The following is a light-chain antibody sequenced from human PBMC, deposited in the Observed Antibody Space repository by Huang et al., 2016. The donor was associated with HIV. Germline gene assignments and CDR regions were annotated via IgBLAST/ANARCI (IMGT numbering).Light chain of an antibody. CDR1: QSVSSN. J-gene: IGKJ1*01. CDR3: QQYYNWPRT. Sequence: EIVMRQSPATLSVSPGERATLPCGASQSVSSNFAWYQHKPGQAPRLLTYGASTRATGIPVRFSGSGSGTDCTLTISSLQSEEFAVYYCQQYYNWPRTFGQGTKVEIK. V-gene: IGKV3-15*01. CDR2: GAS.